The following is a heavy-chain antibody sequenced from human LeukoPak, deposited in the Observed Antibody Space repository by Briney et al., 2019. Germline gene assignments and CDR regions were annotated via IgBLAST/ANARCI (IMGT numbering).Heavy chain of an antibody. V-gene: IGHV5-51*01. CDR3: ARLVTMVRGVITTNQFDP. Sequence: AESLKISCKGSGYSFTSYWIGWVRQMPGKGLEWMGIIYPGDSDTRYSPSFQGQVTISADKSISTAYLQWSSLKASDTAMYYCARLVTMVRGVITTNQFDPWGQGTLVTVSS. J-gene: IGHJ5*02. D-gene: IGHD3-10*01. CDR1: GYSFTSYW. CDR2: IYPGDSDT.